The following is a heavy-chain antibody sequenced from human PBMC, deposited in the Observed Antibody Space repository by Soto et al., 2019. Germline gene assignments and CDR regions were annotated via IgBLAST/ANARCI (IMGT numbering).Heavy chain of an antibody. D-gene: IGHD4-17*01. CDR3: ARDLSRTYGRNWFDP. V-gene: IGHV1-2*04. CDR1: GYTFTCYY. CDR2: INPNSGGT. J-gene: IGHJ5*02. Sequence: ASVKVSSKASGYTFTCYYMHWVRQAPGQGLEWMGWINPNSGGTNYAQKFQGWVTMTRDTSISTAYMELSRLRSDDTAVYYCARDLSRTYGRNWFDPWGQGTLVTSPQ.